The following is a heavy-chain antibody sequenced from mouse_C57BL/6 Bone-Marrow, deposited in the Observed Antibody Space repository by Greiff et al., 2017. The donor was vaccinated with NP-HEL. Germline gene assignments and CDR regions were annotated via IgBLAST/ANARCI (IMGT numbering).Heavy chain of an antibody. CDR2: IYPGDGDT. D-gene: IGHD1-1*01. V-gene: IGHV1-82*01. Sequence: QVQLQQSGPELVKPGASVKISCKASGYAFSSYWMNWVKQRPGKGLEWIGRIYPGDGDTNYNGKFKGKATLTADKSSSTAYMQLSSLTSEDSAVYFCASTTVVAKDYFDYWGQVTTLTVSS. J-gene: IGHJ2*01. CDR3: ASTTVVAKDYFDY. CDR1: GYAFSSYW.